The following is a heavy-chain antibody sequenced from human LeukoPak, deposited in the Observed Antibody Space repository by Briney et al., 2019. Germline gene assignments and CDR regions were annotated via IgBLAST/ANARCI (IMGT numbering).Heavy chain of an antibody. CDR2: IYYSGST. CDR1: GGSISSSNYY. V-gene: IGHV4-39*02. D-gene: IGHD6-19*01. J-gene: IGHJ4*02. CDR3: ARLVAVAGVFDY. Sequence: SETLSLTCTVSGGSISSSNYYWGWIRRPPGKGLEWIGNIYYSGSTYYNPSLKSRVTVSVDTSKNHFSLKLSSVTAADTAVYYCARLVAVAGVFDYWGQGTLVTVSS.